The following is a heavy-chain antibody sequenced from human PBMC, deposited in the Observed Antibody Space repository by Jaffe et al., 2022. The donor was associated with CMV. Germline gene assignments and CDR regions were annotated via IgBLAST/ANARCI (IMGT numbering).Heavy chain of an antibody. CDR1: GGSISSYY. V-gene: IGHV4-59*08. D-gene: IGHD6-19*01. J-gene: IGHJ5*02. CDR3: SGSGWYGYNWFDP. Sequence: QVQLQESGPGLVKPSETLSLTCTVSGGSISSYYWSWIRQPPGKGLEWIGYIYYSGSTNYNPSLKSRVTISVDTSKNQFSLKLSSVTAADTAVYYCSGSGWYGYNWFDPWGQGTLVTVSS. CDR2: IYYSGST.